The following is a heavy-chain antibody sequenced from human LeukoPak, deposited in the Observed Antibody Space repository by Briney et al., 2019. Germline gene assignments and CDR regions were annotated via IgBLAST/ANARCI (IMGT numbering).Heavy chain of an antibody. J-gene: IGHJ4*02. V-gene: IGHV3-23*01. CDR2: ISVRGGHT. CDR1: GFIFSNYA. D-gene: IGHD2-2*01. CDR3: AKDRVCSGTTCSRYFDF. Sequence: PGGSLRLSCAASGFIFSNYAMSWVRQAPGRGLEGVSGISVRGGHTYYAAPVKGRFTISRDNSGNTMYQQMNSLRAEDTAVYYCAKDRVCSGTTCSRYFDFWGQGTLVDVSS.